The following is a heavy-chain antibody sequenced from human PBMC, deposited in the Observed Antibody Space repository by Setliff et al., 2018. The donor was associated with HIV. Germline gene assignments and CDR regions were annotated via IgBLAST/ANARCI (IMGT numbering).Heavy chain of an antibody. CDR3: VRGYCSSTTCYEDYYYMDV. CDR2: IYHSGRT. D-gene: IGHD2-2*01. Sequence: SETLSLTCTVSGGSISSNSYYWGWIRQPPGKGLEWIGSIYHSGRTYYNPSLKARVTLSVDMSKNQVFLRLSSVTAADTAVYYCVRGYCSSTTCYEDYYYMDVWGKGSTVTVSS. CDR1: GGSISSNSYY. J-gene: IGHJ6*03. V-gene: IGHV4-39*07.